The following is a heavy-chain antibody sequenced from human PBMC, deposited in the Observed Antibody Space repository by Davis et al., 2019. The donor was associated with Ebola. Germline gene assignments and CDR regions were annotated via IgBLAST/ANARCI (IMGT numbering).Heavy chain of an antibody. CDR3: ARVGTTVTTGWFDP. J-gene: IGHJ5*02. D-gene: IGHD4-17*01. V-gene: IGHV4-59*01. Sequence: MPSETLSLTCTVSGGSISSYYWSWIRQPPGKGLEWIGYIYYSGSTYYNPSLKSRVTISVDTSKNQFSLKLSSVTAADTAVYYCARVGTTVTTGWFDPWGQGTLVTVSS. CDR2: IYYSGST. CDR1: GGSISSYY.